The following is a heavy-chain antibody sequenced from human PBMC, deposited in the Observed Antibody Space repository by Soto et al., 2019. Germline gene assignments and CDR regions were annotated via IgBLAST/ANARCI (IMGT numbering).Heavy chain of an antibody. D-gene: IGHD2-2*01. CDR1: GGSISSYY. CDR3: ARDIPADPNLYYYGMEV. V-gene: IGHV4-59*01. Sequence: PSETLSLTCTVSGGSISSYYWSWIRQPPGKGLEWIGYIYYSGSTNYNPSLKSRVTISVDTSKNQFSLKLSSVTAADTAVYYCARDIPADPNLYYYGMEVWGQGTTLTSP. J-gene: IGHJ6*02. CDR2: IYYSGST.